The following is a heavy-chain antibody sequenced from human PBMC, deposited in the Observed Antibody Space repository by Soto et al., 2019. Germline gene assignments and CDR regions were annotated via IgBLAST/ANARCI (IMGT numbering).Heavy chain of an antibody. D-gene: IGHD2-2*02. J-gene: IGHJ5*02. CDR3: ARRDCSSTPCYRWFDP. V-gene: IGHV5-51*01. Sequence: GESLKISCKGSGYIFATSWIGWVRQMPGKGLEWMGIIYPGDSDTRYSPSFQGQVTISADKSINTAYLQWSSLKASDTAMYYCARRDCSSTPCYRWFDPWGQGTLVTVSS. CDR2: IYPGDSDT. CDR1: GYIFATSW.